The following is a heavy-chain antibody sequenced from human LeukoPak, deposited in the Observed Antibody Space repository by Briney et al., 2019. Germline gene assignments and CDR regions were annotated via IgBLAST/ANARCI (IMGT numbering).Heavy chain of an antibody. CDR1: GGTFSSYA. CDR2: IIPIFGTA. J-gene: IGHJ3*02. D-gene: IGHD5-24*01. V-gene: IGHV1-69*13. Sequence: ASVKVSCKASGGTFSSYAIGWVRQAPGQGLEWMGGIIPIFGTANYAQKFRGRVTITADESTSTAYMELSSLRSEDTAVYYCARSRDGYNWDAFDIWGQGTMVTVSS. CDR3: ARSRDGYNWDAFDI.